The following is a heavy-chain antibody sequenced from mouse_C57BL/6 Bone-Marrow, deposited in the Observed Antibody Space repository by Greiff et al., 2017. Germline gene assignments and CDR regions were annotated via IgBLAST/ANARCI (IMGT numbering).Heavy chain of an antibody. CDR1: GYTFTSYW. D-gene: IGHD1-1*01. J-gene: IGHJ3*01. Sequence: QVQLQQSGAELVKPGASVKMSCKASGYTFTSYWITWVKQRPGQGLEWIGDIYPGSGSTNYNEKFKSKATLTVDTSSSTAYMQLSSLTSEDSAVYYCARLYYYGSSYSWFAYWGQGTLVTVSA. V-gene: IGHV1-55*01. CDR2: IYPGSGST. CDR3: ARLYYYGSSYSWFAY.